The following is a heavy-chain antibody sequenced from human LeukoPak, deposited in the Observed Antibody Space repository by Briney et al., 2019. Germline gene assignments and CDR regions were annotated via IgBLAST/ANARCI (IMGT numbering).Heavy chain of an antibody. CDR2: IYTSGST. J-gene: IGHJ3*02. CDR3: ARGVAGEDAFDI. D-gene: IGHD1-26*01. Sequence: SETLSLTCTVSGGSISSYYWSWIRQPAGKGLEWIGRIYTSGSTNYNPSLKSRVTISVDTSKSQFSLKLNSVTAADTAVYYCARGVAGEDAFDIWGQGTMVTVSS. CDR1: GGSISSYY. V-gene: IGHV4-4*07.